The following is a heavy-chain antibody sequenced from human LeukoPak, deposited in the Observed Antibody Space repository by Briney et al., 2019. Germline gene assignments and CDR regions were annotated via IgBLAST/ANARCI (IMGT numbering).Heavy chain of an antibody. CDR3: TEDPRY. CDR1: GFTFSSSW. V-gene: IGHV3-15*01. CDR2: IKSKTDGGTT. J-gene: IGHJ4*02. Sequence: GGSLRLSCAASGFTFSSSWMSWVRQAPGRGLEWVGRIKSKTDGGTTDYAAPVKGRFSISRDDSKKALYLQMSSLKTEDTAVYYCTEDPRYCGQGTLVTVPS.